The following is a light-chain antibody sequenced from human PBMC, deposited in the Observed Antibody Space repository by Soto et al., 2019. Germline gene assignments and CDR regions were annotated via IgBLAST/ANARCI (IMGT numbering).Light chain of an antibody. J-gene: IGKJ2*01. Sequence: DIQMTQSPSSLSASVGDRVTITCRASQSISNFLNWYQQKPGKAPQLLIFAASSLRSGVPSRFSGSGSGTDFTLTISSLQPEDLATYYCQQSYSAPRTVGQGTKLEIK. CDR2: AAS. CDR1: QSISNF. V-gene: IGKV1-39*01. CDR3: QQSYSAPRT.